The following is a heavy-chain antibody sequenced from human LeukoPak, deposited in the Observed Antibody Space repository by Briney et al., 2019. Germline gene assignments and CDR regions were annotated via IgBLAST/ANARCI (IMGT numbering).Heavy chain of an antibody. CDR1: GFTFSSYG. V-gene: IGHV3-33*07. CDR3: ARDRGYSSTWSFGKHCYMDV. D-gene: IGHD6-13*01. Sequence: GRSLRLSCAASGFTFSSYGMYWVRQAPGKGLEWVAVIWYDGSHKSYANSVKGRFTISRDNPKNILYLHMNSLRADDTAVYFCARDRGYSSTWSFGKHCYMDVWGKGTTVTVSS. J-gene: IGHJ6*03. CDR2: IWYDGSHK.